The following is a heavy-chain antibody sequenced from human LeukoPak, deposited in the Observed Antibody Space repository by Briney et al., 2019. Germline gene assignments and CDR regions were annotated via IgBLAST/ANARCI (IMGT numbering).Heavy chain of an antibody. Sequence: GGSLRLSCAASGFTFSSYGMSWVRQAPGKGLEWVSAISGTRSTYYADSVKGRFTIFRDNSKNTLYLQMNSLRAEDTAVYYCAKAHHGDYFFYFDYWGQGTLVTVSS. CDR1: GFTFSSYG. CDR2: ISGTRST. V-gene: IGHV3-23*01. J-gene: IGHJ4*02. D-gene: IGHD4-17*01. CDR3: AKAHHGDYFFYFDY.